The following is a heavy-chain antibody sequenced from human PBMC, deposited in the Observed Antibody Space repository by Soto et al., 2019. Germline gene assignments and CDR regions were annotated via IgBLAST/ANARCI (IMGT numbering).Heavy chain of an antibody. V-gene: IGHV3-15*07. CDR3: TTGSRAWIPYYFDY. CDR1: SVSNAW. Sequence: SVSNAWMNWVRQAPGKGLEWVGRIKSKSDGGTTDYAAPVKGRFTISRPDSKNTLYLQMNSLKTEDTAVYYCTTGSRAWIPYYFDYWGQGTLVTVSS. D-gene: IGHD5-18*01. CDR2: IKSKSDGGTT. J-gene: IGHJ4*02.